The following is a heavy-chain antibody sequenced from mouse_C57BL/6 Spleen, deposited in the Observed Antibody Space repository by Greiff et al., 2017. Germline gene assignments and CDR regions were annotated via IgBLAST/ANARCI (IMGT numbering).Heavy chain of an antibody. J-gene: IGHJ4*01. Sequence: QVQLQQPGAELVKPGASVKLSCKASGYTFTSYWMHWVKQRPGQGLEWIGMIHPNSGSTNYNEKFKSKATLTVDKSSSTAYMQLSSLTSEDSAVYYCARDGGGYAMDYWGQGTSVTVSS. V-gene: IGHV1-64*01. D-gene: IGHD2-3*01. CDR3: ARDGGGYAMDY. CDR2: IHPNSGST. CDR1: GYTFTSYW.